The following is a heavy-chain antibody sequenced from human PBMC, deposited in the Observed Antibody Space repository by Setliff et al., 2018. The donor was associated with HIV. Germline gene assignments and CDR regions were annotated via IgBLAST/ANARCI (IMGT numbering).Heavy chain of an antibody. Sequence: GGSLRLSCSVSGFTFIPSTMNWVRQAPGKGLEWVASISSSGSYIHFADSVKGRFTISRDNAKNSQYLLMSDLRAEDTAVYYCAAVFTGEPGRSLDYWGQGTPVTVSS. CDR1: GFTFIPST. CDR3: AAVFTGEPGRSLDY. J-gene: IGHJ4*02. CDR2: ISSSGSYI. D-gene: IGHD1-26*01. V-gene: IGHV3-21*01.